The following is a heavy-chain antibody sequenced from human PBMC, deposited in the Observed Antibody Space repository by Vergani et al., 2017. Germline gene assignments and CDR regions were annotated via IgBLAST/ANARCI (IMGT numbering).Heavy chain of an antibody. CDR2: IYPGDSDT. CDR1: GYSFTSYW. Sequence: EVQLVQSGAEVKKPGESLKISCKGSGYSFTSYWIGWVRQMPGKGLEWMGIIYPGDSDTRYSPSFQGQVTISAGKSISTAYLQWSSLKASYTAMYYGARRAMATAEKDAFDIWGQGTMVTVSS. CDR3: ARRAMATAEKDAFDI. D-gene: IGHD5-24*01. J-gene: IGHJ3*02. V-gene: IGHV5-51*01.